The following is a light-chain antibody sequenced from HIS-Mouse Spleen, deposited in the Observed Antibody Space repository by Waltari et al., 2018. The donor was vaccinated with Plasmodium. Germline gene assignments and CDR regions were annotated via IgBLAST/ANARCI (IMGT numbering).Light chain of an antibody. CDR1: KLGSKS. CDR3: QVWDSSSDLV. Sequence: SYVLTQPPSLSVAPGKSASISCRGTKLGSKSVPWYQQKAGQAPVLFVYDDSDRPSGIPERFSGSNSENTATLTISRVEAGDEADYYCQVWDSSSDLVFGGGTKLTVL. V-gene: IGLV3-21*03. J-gene: IGLJ2*01. CDR2: DDS.